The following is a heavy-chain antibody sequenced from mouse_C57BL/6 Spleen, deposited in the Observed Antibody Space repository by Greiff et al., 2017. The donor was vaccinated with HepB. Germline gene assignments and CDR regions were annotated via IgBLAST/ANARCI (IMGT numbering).Heavy chain of an antibody. V-gene: IGHV2-5*01. CDR2: IWRGGST. Sequence: VKLMESGPGLVQPSQSLSITCTVSGFSLTSYGVHWVRQSPGKGLEWLGVIWRGGSTDYNAAFMSRLSITKDYSKSQVFVKMNSLQADDTAIYYCAKNDYHWYFDVWGTGTTVTVSS. J-gene: IGHJ1*03. D-gene: IGHD2-4*01. CDR3: AKNDYHWYFDV. CDR1: GFSLTSYG.